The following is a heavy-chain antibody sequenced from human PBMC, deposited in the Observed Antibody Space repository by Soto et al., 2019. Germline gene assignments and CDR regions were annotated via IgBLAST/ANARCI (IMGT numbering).Heavy chain of an antibody. CDR3: ARGVGYSNYYYYGMDV. J-gene: IGHJ6*02. CDR1: GYTFTSYA. V-gene: IGHV1-3*01. Sequence: ASVKVSCKAAGYTFTSYAMHWVRQAPRQRLEWMGWINAGNGNTKYSQKFQGRVTITRDTSASTAYMELSSLRSEDTAVYYCARGVGYSNYYYYGMDVWGQGTTLTVSS. D-gene: IGHD4-4*01. CDR2: INAGNGNT.